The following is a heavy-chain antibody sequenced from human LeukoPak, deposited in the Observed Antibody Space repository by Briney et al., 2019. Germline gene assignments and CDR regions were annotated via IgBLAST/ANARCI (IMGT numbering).Heavy chain of an antibody. J-gene: IGHJ4*02. CDR1: AFTTNSNA. CDR3: ANHFHALYCSGGFCYWSVAY. D-gene: IGHD2-15*01. Sequence: AVSLTRSGAASAFTTNSNAMSWDRQAQGQGLVWLLGICSSGFNTYYADYVRGPLTTATDTCTKTIDLQMNALRAEDTSVYYCANHFHALYCSGGFCYWSVAYWGQGNLGTASS. CDR2: ICSSGFNT. V-gene: IGHV3-23*01.